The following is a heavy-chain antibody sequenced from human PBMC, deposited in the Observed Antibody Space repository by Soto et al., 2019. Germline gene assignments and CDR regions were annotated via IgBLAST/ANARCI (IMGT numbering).Heavy chain of an antibody. Sequence: EVQLLESGGGLVQPGGSLRLSCAASGFTFSSYAMSWVRQAPGKGLEWVSAISGSGGSTYYADSVKGRFTISRDNSKHTLYLQMNRLRAEDTAVYYWAKDMGRYCYDSSGYFFDYWGQGTLVTVSS. CDR1: GFTFSSYA. CDR3: AKDMGRYCYDSSGYFFDY. D-gene: IGHD3-22*01. V-gene: IGHV3-23*01. J-gene: IGHJ4*02. CDR2: ISGSGGST.